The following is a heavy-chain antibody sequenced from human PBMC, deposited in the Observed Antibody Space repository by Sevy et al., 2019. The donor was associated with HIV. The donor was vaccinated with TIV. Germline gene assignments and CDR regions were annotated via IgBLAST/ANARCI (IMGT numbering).Heavy chain of an antibody. CDR1: GFTFSSYG. D-gene: IGHD6-6*01. J-gene: IGHJ5*02. V-gene: IGHV3-30*18. Sequence: GGSLRLSCAASGFTFSSYGMHWVRQAPGKGLEWVAVISYDGSNKYYADSVKGRFTISRDNSKNTLYLQMNSLRAEDTAVYHCAKDRWGGIAARPGWFDPWGQGTLVTVSS. CDR3: AKDRWGGIAARPGWFDP. CDR2: ISYDGSNK.